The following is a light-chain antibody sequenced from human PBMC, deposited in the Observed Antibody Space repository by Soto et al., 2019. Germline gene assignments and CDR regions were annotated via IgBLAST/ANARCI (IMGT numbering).Light chain of an antibody. J-gene: IGLJ2*01. CDR2: SNN. Sequence: QSVLTQPPSASGTPGQRVNISCSGGSSNIGSNIVNWYQQLPGAAPKLLIYSNNQRPSGVPDRFSGSKSGTSASLAISGLQSEDEAHYYCAAWDDSLNGPVFGGGTKLTVL. V-gene: IGLV1-44*01. CDR3: AAWDDSLNGPV. CDR1: SSNIGSNI.